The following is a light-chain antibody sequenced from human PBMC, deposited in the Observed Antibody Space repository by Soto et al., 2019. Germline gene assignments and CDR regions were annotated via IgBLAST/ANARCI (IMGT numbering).Light chain of an antibody. CDR3: CSYAGSSTVV. CDR1: SSDVGCYNL. V-gene: IGLV2-23*01. Sequence: QSVLTQPASVSGSPGQSITISCTGTSSDVGCYNLVSWYQQYPGKVPKLMIYEDSKRPSGVSNRFSGSKSGNTASLTISGLQAEDEADYYCCSYAGSSTVVFGGGTKVTVL. CDR2: EDS. J-gene: IGLJ2*01.